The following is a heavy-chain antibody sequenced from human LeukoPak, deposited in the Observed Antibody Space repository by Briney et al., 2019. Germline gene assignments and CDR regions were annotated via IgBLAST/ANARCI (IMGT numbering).Heavy chain of an antibody. J-gene: IGHJ4*02. D-gene: IGHD2-21*02. CDR2: IYHSGST. Sequence: SETLSLTCAVSGGSISSGGYSWSWIRQPPGKGLEWIGYIYHSGSTYYNPSLKSRVTISVDRSKNQFSLKLSSVTAADTAVYYCARMWVTSGDYPYFDYWGQGTLVTVSS. CDR1: GGSISSGGYS. CDR3: ARMWVTSGDYPYFDY. V-gene: IGHV4-30-2*01.